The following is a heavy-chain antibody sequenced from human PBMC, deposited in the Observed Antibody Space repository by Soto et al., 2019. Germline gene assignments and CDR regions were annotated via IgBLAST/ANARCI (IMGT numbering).Heavy chain of an antibody. CDR1: GYTFTSYD. CDR2: MNPNSGNT. Sequence: ASVKVSCKASGYTFTSYDINWVRQATGQGLEWMGWMNPNSGNTGYAQKFQGRVTMTRNTSISTAYMELSSLRSEDTAVYYCARVGYFSSTRWYRPIDDCGKETLLPVSS. J-gene: IGHJ4*02. V-gene: IGHV1-8*01. CDR3: ARVGYFSSTRWYRPIDD. D-gene: IGHD2-2*02.